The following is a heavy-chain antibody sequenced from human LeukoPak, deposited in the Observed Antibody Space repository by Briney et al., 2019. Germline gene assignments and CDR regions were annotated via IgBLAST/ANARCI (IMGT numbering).Heavy chain of an antibody. CDR2: INGRGDST. J-gene: IGHJ4*02. V-gene: IGHV3-23*01. CDR3: AKRIWPGDGPSWDY. Sequence: GGSLRLSCAASGFTFFRHAMSWVRRPPGKGLEWVSAINGRGDSTYYADSVKGRFTISRDNSKNTLYLQMHSLGAEDTAVYYCAKRIWPGDGPSWDYWGQGTLVTVSS. D-gene: IGHD3-10*01. CDR1: GFTFFRHA.